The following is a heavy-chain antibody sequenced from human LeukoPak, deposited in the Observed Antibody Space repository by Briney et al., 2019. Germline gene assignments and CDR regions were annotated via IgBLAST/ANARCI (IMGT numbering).Heavy chain of an antibody. Sequence: PGGSLRLSCAASGFTFSSYAMSWVRQAPGKGLEWVSAISGSGGSSYYADSVKGRSTISRDNSKNTLYLQMNSLRAEDTAVYYCAKTNDILTGPLDYWGQGTLVTVSS. V-gene: IGHV3-23*01. CDR3: AKTNDILTGPLDY. J-gene: IGHJ4*02. CDR1: GFTFSSYA. D-gene: IGHD3-9*01. CDR2: ISGSGGSS.